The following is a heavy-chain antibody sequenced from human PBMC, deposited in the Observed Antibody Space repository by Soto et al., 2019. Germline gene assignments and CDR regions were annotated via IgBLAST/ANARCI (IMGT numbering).Heavy chain of an antibody. CDR3: ARGGAGRFLEWLPYYYYGMDV. J-gene: IGHJ6*02. CDR1: GGTFSSYA. D-gene: IGHD3-3*01. CDR2: IIPIFGTA. V-gene: IGHV1-69*06. Sequence: GASVKVSCKASGGTFSSYAISWVRQAPGQGLEWMGGIIPIFGTANYAQKFQGRVTITADKSTSTAYMELSSLRSEDTAVYYCARGGAGRFLEWLPYYYYGMDVWGQGTTVTVSS.